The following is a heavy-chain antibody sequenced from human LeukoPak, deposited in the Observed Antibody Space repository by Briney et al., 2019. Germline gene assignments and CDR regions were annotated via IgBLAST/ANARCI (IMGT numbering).Heavy chain of an antibody. Sequence: SETLSLTCTVSGGSITSYYWSWIRQPAGKGLEWIGRIYTSGSTNYNPSLKSRVTMSVDTSKNQFSLKLSSVTAADTAVYYCARDRDCSSTSCYYVSSWFDPWGQGTLVTVSS. CDR1: GGSITSYY. D-gene: IGHD2-2*01. CDR2: IYTSGST. J-gene: IGHJ5*02. CDR3: ARDRDCSSTSCYYVSSWFDP. V-gene: IGHV4-4*07.